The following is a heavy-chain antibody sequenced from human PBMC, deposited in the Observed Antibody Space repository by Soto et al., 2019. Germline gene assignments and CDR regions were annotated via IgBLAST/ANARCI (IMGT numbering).Heavy chain of an antibody. D-gene: IGHD1-26*01. J-gene: IGHJ4*02. CDR1: GGTFNTYT. CDR3: ASWRSYSGSYCFDY. Sequence: SVKVSCKASGGTFNTYTINWLRQAPGRGLEWVGQVVPMYDSVNYAETFQGRVTITVDKSTNTAYVELTSLRSQDTALYFCASWRSYSGSYCFDYWGQGTLVTVSS. CDR2: VVPMYDSV. V-gene: IGHV1-69*06.